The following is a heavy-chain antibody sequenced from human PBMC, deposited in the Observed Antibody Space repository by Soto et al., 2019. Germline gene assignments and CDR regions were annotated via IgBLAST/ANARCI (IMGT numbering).Heavy chain of an antibody. V-gene: IGHV3-33*01. Sequence: QVQLVESGGGVVQPGGSLRLSCAASGFTFSSYGMHWVRQAPGKGLEWVAVIWYDGSNKYYADSVKGRFTISRDNSKNTLYLQMNSLRAEDTAVYYCAMEFHYYYMDVWGKGTTVTVSS. CDR1: GFTFSSYG. J-gene: IGHJ6*03. D-gene: IGHD3-10*01. CDR3: AMEFHYYYMDV. CDR2: IWYDGSNK.